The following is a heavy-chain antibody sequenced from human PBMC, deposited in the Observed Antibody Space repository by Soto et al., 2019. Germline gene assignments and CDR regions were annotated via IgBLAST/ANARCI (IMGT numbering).Heavy chain of an antibody. D-gene: IGHD7-27*01. V-gene: IGHV4-59*08. Sequence: SETLSLTCTVSNDSISTYYWTWIRQPPGKGLEWIGFIYYSGSTNYNPSLQSRVTISVDTSKNQFSLKMNSVTAADTAVYYCARPGRDWGALLYWGQGTLVTVFS. CDR1: NDSISTYY. J-gene: IGHJ4*02. CDR2: IYYSGST. CDR3: ARPGRDWGALLY.